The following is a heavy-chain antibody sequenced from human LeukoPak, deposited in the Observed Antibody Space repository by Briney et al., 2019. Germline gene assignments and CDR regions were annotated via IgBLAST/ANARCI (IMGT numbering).Heavy chain of an antibody. V-gene: IGHV3-49*03. J-gene: IGHJ4*02. D-gene: IGHD2-2*01. CDR3: ARGGVYCSSVSCSVDY. CDR1: GFTFGDYA. Sequence: GRSLRLPCTASGFTFGDYAMSWFRQAPGKGLEWVGFIRSKAYGGATENAASVKGRFTISRDDSKSIAYLQMNSLKTEDTAVYYCARGGVYCSSVSCSVDYWGQGILVTVSS. CDR2: IRSKAYGGAT.